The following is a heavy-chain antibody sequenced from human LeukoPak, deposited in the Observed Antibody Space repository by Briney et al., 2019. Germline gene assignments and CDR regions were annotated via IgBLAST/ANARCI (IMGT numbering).Heavy chain of an antibody. V-gene: IGHV3-23*01. Sequence: GGTLRLSCAASGFTFSSYALTWVRQAPGKGLEWVAGISGSGVNTDYADSVKGRFTISRDNSKNTVYLQMNSLRADETAVYYCAKGDGSTLDSWGQGTLVTVSS. CDR3: AKGDGSTLDS. J-gene: IGHJ4*02. D-gene: IGHD3-10*01. CDR1: GFTFSSYA. CDR2: ISGSGVNT.